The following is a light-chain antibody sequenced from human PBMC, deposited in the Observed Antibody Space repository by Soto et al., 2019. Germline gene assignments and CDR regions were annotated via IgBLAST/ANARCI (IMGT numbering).Light chain of an antibody. CDR2: GVS. Sequence: EIVLTQSPGTLSLSPRERATLSCRASQSVSSGYLAWYQHKPGQAPRLLIYGVSSRAPGIPDRFSGSGSGTDFTLTISRLEPEDFAVYYCQQYAASLRTFGQGTQVEVK. J-gene: IGKJ1*01. V-gene: IGKV3-20*01. CDR1: QSVSSGY. CDR3: QQYAASLRT.